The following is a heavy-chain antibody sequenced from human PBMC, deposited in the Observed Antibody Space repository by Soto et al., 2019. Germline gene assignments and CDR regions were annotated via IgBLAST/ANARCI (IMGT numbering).Heavy chain of an antibody. CDR2: IWYDGSVQ. Sequence: QVQMVESGGGVVQPGRSLRLSCAASGFSFENYGMHWFRQAPGRGLEWVAIIWYDGSVQYYAAAGKGRFTISRDNSKNTLYLEMTSLRAEDTAVYYCANLWGDGYNLGQDYNGMDVWGPGTTVIFSS. CDR3: ANLWGDGYNLGQDYNGMDV. CDR1: GFSFENYG. V-gene: IGHV3-33*06. D-gene: IGHD5-12*01. J-gene: IGHJ6*02.